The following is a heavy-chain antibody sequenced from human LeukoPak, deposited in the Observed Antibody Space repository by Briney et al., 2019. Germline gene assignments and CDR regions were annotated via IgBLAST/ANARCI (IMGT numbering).Heavy chain of an antibody. CDR3: ARDPRDYYGSGSYFVVSYWFDP. CDR2: IIPILGIA. CDR1: GYTFTSYD. J-gene: IGHJ5*02. V-gene: IGHV1-69*04. Sequence: ASVKVSCKASGYTFTSYDINWVRQAPGQGLEWMGRIIPILGIANYAQKFQGRVTITADKSTSTAYMELSSLRSEDTAVYYCARDPRDYYGSGSYFVVSYWFDPWGQGTLVTVSS. D-gene: IGHD3-10*01.